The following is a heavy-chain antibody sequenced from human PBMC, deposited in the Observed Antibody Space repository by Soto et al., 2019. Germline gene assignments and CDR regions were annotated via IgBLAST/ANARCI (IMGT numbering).Heavy chain of an antibody. V-gene: IGHV3-30*18. CDR1: GFTFSSYG. Sequence: ESGGGVVQPGRSLRLSCAASGFTFSSYGMHWVRQAPGKGLEWVAVISYDGSNKYYADSVKGRFTISRDNSKNTLYLQMNSLRAEDTAVYYCAKEGAITIFGVVTPYYYYGMDVWGQGTTVTVSS. CDR3: AKEGAITIFGVVTPYYYYGMDV. CDR2: ISYDGSNK. D-gene: IGHD3-3*01. J-gene: IGHJ6*02.